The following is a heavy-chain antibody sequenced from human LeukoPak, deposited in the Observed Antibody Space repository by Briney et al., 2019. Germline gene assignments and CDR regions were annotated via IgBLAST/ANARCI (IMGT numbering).Heavy chain of an antibody. J-gene: IGHJ4*02. CDR2: ISGSGGST. D-gene: IGHD3-22*01. CDR1: GFTFSSYA. Sequence: PGGSLRLSCAASGFTFSSYAMSWVRQAPGKGLEWVSAISGSGGSTYYADFVKGRFTISRDNSKNTLYLQMNSLRAEDTAVYYCAKAHDSSGYYYFYFDYWGQGTLVTVSS. CDR3: AKAHDSSGYYYFYFDY. V-gene: IGHV3-23*01.